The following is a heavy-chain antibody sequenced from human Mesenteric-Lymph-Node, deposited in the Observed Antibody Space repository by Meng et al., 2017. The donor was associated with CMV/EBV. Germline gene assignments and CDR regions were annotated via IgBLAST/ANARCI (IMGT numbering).Heavy chain of an antibody. CDR1: GFTFSDNY. V-gene: IGHV3-23*01. Sequence: GESLKISCAASGFTFSDNYMSSVRQAPGKGLEWVSAISGNGGSTYYANSVKGRFTISRDNSKNTLYLQMNSLRGEDTAVYYCARGYSGYDRPGLDYWGQGTLVTVSS. J-gene: IGHJ4*02. D-gene: IGHD5-12*01. CDR3: ARGYSGYDRPGLDY. CDR2: ISGNGGST.